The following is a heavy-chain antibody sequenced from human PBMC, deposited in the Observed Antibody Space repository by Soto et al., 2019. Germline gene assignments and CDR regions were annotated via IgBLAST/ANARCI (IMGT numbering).Heavy chain of an antibody. CDR3: ARGKPLVATKYYGMDV. D-gene: IGHD5-12*01. CDR2: IIPIFGTA. V-gene: IGHV1-69*01. CDR1: GGTFSSYA. J-gene: IGHJ6*02. Sequence: QVQLVQSGAEVKKPGSSVKVSCKASGGTFSSYAISWVRQAHGQGLEWMGGIIPIFGTANYAQKFQGRVTITADESTSTAYMELSSLRSEDTAVYYCARGKPLVATKYYGMDVWGQGTTVTVSS.